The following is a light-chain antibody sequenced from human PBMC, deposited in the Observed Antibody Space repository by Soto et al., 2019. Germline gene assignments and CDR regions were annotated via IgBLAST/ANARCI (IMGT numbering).Light chain of an antibody. J-gene: IGKJ4*01. CDR3: QKYNSAPHT. CDR2: AAS. Sequence: DIQMTQSPSSLSASVGDRVSITCRTSQAISKYLAWYQQKPGKVPKLLIYAASTLQSGVPSRFSGGGSGTDFSLTISSLQPEDVATYYCQKYNSAPHTFGGGTKVEIQ. V-gene: IGKV1-27*01. CDR1: QAISKY.